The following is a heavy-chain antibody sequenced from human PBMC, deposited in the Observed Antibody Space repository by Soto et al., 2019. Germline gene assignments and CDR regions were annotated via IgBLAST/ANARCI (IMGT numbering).Heavy chain of an antibody. V-gene: IGHV4-39*01. Sequence: SETLSLTCTVSGASISSSDYYWVWIRQPPGKGLEWLGSLYHSGRTYYNLSLKSRVTISVDTSKNQFSLKLTSVTAADTAIYYCARQTIAARPGPYWGQGAQVTVSS. CDR1: GASISSSDYY. J-gene: IGHJ4*02. CDR3: ARQTIAARPGPY. D-gene: IGHD6-6*01. CDR2: LYHSGRT.